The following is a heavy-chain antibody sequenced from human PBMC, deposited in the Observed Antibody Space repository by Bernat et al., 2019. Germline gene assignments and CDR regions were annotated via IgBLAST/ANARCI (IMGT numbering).Heavy chain of an antibody. Sequence: QLQLQESGPGLVKPSETLSLTCTVSGGSISSSSYYWGWNRQPPGKGLEWIGSIYYSGSTYYNPSLKSRVTISVDTSKNQFYLKLSSVTAADTAVYYCARPYYYDSSGYLGYYYGMDVWGQGTTVTVSS. J-gene: IGHJ6*02. D-gene: IGHD3-22*01. CDR3: ARPYYYDSSGYLGYYYGMDV. V-gene: IGHV4-39*01. CDR1: GGSISSSSYY. CDR2: IYYSGST.